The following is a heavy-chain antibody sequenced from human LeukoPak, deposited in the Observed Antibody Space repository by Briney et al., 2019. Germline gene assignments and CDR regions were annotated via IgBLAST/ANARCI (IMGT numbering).Heavy chain of an antibody. V-gene: IGHV4-4*07. D-gene: IGHD3-3*01. J-gene: IGHJ3*02. CDR1: GGSISSYY. CDR2: IYTSGST. CDR3: ARDLSNYDFWSGYHLGDAFDI. Sequence: NPSETLSLTCTVSGGSISSYYWSWIRQPAGKGLEWIGRIYTSGSTNYNPSFKSQVTMSTDKSKSQFSLKLSSVTAADTAVYYCARDLSNYDFWSGYHLGDAFDIWGQGTMVTVSS.